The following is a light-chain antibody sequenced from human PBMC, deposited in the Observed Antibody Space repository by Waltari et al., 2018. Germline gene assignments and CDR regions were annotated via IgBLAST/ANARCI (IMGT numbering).Light chain of an antibody. V-gene: IGKV1-33*01. CDR2: DAS. CDR1: QDIRKN. Sequence: IQMTQSPSSLSASVGDKVTITCQASQDIRKNLNWFQQKPGKDPQVLIFDASNSQAAVPSRFSGSGSGTDFAFTISSLQPEDIGTYFCQQYANLPLTFGGETRVEIK. CDR3: QQYANLPLT. J-gene: IGKJ4*01.